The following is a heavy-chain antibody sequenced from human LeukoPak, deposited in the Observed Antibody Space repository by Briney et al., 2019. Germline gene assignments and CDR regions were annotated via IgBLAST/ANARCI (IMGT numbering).Heavy chain of an antibody. CDR3: ARVTSSGFYDAFDI. D-gene: IGHD6-19*01. J-gene: IGHJ3*02. CDR1: GFTFSSYW. CDR2: INSDESST. Sequence: TGGSLRLSCAASGFTFSSYWMHWVRQAPGKGLVWVSRINSDESSTSYADSVKGRFTISRDNAKNTLYLQMNSLRAEDTAVYYCARVTSSGFYDAFDIWGQGTMVTVSS. V-gene: IGHV3-74*01.